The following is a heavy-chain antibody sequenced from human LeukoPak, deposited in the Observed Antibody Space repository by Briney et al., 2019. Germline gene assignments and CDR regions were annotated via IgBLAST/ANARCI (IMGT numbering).Heavy chain of an antibody. CDR3: ARSGSYYGIFDY. Sequence: ASVKVSCKASGYTFTGYYMHWVRQAPRQGLAWVGWINPNSGGTNYAQKFQGRVTMTRDTSISTAYMELSRLRSDDTAVYYCARSGSYYGIFDYWGQGTLVTVSS. CDR1: GYTFTGYY. J-gene: IGHJ4*02. D-gene: IGHD1-26*01. V-gene: IGHV1-2*02. CDR2: INPNSGGT.